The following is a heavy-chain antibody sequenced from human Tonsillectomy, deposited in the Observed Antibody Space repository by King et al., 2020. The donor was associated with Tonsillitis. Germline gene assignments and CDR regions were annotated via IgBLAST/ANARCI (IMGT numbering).Heavy chain of an antibody. CDR2: MSYDDSDI. Sequence: QVQLVESGGGVIQTGRSTRLSCRGSGFPFNIYGMHWIRQPPGKGLEWLAVMSYDDSDIYYADSVKGRFSISRDNSKNTLYLEMNSLRVEDTAVYFCARGLGANPLIDTWGQGTLVIVSS. CDR1: GFPFNIYG. CDR3: ARGLGANPLIDT. D-gene: IGHD1-26*01. J-gene: IGHJ5*02. V-gene: IGHV3-30*03.